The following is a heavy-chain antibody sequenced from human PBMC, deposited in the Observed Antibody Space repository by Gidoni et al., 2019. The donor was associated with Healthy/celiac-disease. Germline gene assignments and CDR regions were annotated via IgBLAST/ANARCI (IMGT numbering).Heavy chain of an antibody. J-gene: IGHJ6*03. D-gene: IGHD2-2*03. Sequence: QLQLQESGPGLVKPSETLSLTCTVSGGSISSSSYYWGWIRQPPGKGLEWIGSIYYSGSTYYNPSLKSRVTISVDTSKNQFSLKLSSVTAADTAVYYCARQGLDIVVVPAAPAYYYYYMDVWGKGTTVTVSS. CDR2: IYYSGST. V-gene: IGHV4-39*01. CDR3: ARQGLDIVVVPAAPAYYYYYMDV. CDR1: GGSISSSSYY.